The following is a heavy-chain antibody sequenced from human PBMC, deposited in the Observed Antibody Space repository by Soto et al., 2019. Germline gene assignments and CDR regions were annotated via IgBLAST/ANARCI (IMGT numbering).Heavy chain of an antibody. Sequence: QAQLVQSGAEVKKPGASVKVSCKASGYTFTSYDINWVRQATGQGLEWMGWMNPNSGNTGYAQKFQGRVTMTRNTSICTAYMELSSLRSEDTAVYYCARGINYYDSGDDAFDIWGQGTMVTVSS. V-gene: IGHV1-8*01. CDR2: MNPNSGNT. CDR1: GYTFTSYD. D-gene: IGHD3-10*01. CDR3: ARGINYYDSGDDAFDI. J-gene: IGHJ3*02.